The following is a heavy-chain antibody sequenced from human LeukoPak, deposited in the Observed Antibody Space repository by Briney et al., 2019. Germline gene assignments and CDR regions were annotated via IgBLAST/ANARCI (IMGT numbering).Heavy chain of an antibody. V-gene: IGHV1-69*04. CDR2: IIPILGIA. J-gene: IGHJ4*02. CDR3: ARSGDYYDSSGYYPAVRYFDY. Sequence: SVKVSCKASGGTFSSYAISWVRQAPGQGLEWMGRIIPILGIANYAQKFQGRVTITADKSTSTAYMKLSSLRSEDTAVYYCARSGDYYDSSGYYPAVRYFDYWGQGTLVTVSS. D-gene: IGHD3-22*01. CDR1: GGTFSSYA.